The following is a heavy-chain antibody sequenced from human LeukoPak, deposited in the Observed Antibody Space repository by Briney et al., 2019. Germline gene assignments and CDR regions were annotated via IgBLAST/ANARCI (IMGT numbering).Heavy chain of an antibody. D-gene: IGHD1-26*01. CDR2: SYSGGNA. CDR1: GASTSAYY. J-gene: IGHJ3*01. V-gene: IGHV4-59*01. Sequence: KPSETLSLTCTVSGASTSAYYWGWIRQPPGKGLEWIGYSYSGGNANYNPSLKSRVTISIDTSENQFSLRLTSVTAADTAIYFCAHSKRGGGYYINAFAVWGQGALVTISS. CDR3: AHSKRGGGYYINAFAV.